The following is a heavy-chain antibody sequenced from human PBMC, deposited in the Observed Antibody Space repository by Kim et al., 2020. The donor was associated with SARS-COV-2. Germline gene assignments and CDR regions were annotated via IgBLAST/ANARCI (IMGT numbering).Heavy chain of an antibody. CDR3: ARDDNYYDSSGYPFDY. D-gene: IGHD3-22*01. J-gene: IGHJ4*02. Sequence: SVKGQFTTSRDNAKNSLYLQMNSLRAEDTAVYYCARDDNYYDSSGYPFDYWGQGTLVTVSS. V-gene: IGHV3-11*04.